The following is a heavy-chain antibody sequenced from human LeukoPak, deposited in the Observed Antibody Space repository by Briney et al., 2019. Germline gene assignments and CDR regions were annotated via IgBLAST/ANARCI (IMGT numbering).Heavy chain of an antibody. J-gene: IGHJ4*02. CDR2: INHSGST. CDR3: AEGGYLGY. CDR1: GGSFSGYY. D-gene: IGHD3-16*02. Sequence: SETLSLTCAVYGGSFSGYYWSWIRQPPGKGLEWIGEINHSGSTNYNPSLKSRVTISVDTSKNQFSLKLSSVTAADTAVYYCAEGGYLGYWGQGTLVTVSS. V-gene: IGHV4-34*01.